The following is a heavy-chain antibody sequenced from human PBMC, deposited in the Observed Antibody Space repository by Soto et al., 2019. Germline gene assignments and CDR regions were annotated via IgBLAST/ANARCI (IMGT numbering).Heavy chain of an antibody. CDR3: ARALGSPRRYYYYMDF. J-gene: IGHJ6*03. CDR1: GYTFTGYY. V-gene: IGHV1-2*04. D-gene: IGHD7-27*01. CDR2: INPNSGVT. Sequence: ASVNVSCKASGYTFTGYYMHWVRQAPGQGLEWIGWINPNSGVTNYAQKFQGWVTMTRDTSISTAYMELSRRRSDAPVLYYCARALGSPRRYYYYMDFWGKGTTVTVSS.